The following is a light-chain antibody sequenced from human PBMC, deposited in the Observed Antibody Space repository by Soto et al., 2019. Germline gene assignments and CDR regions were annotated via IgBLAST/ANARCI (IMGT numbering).Light chain of an antibody. CDR3: RQNHSPHPIT. Sequence: DIQMTQSPSSLSASVGDRVAIACRASQSITRFLNWYQQKPGKAPKLLTYAASSLESGVPSRFSGSGSGTDFTLTISSLQPEDFATYYCRQNHSPHPITVGPGTRLDIK. CDR2: AAS. CDR1: QSITRF. V-gene: IGKV1-39*01. J-gene: IGKJ5*01.